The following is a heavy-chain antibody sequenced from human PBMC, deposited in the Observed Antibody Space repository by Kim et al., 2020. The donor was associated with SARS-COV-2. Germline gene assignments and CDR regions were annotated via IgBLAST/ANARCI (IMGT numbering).Heavy chain of an antibody. Sequence: ASVKVSCKASGYTFTSYYMHWVRQAPGQGLEWMGIINPSGGSTSYAQKFQGRVTMTRDTSTSTGYMELSSLRSEDTAVYYCARDGPAYCGGDCYLLYWGQGTLGTVSS. D-gene: IGHD2-21*02. CDR3: ARDGPAYCGGDCYLLY. J-gene: IGHJ4*02. V-gene: IGHV1-46*01. CDR1: GYTFTSYY. CDR2: INPSGGST.